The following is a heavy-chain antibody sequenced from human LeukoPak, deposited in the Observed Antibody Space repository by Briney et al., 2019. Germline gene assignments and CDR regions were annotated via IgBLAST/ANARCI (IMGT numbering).Heavy chain of an antibody. V-gene: IGHV4-4*02. CDR2: IYHSGST. CDR3: ARGGAVAEDY. J-gene: IGHJ4*02. CDR1: GGSISSSNW. D-gene: IGHD6-19*01. Sequence: SETLSLTCAVSGGSISSSNWWSWVRQPPGKGLEWIGEIYHSGSTNYNPSLESRVTISVDKSKNQFSLKLSSVTAADTAVYYCARGGAVAEDYWGQGTLVTVSS.